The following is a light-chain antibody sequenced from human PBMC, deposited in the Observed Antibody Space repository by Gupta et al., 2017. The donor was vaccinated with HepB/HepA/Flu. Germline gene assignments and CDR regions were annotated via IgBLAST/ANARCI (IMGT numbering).Light chain of an antibody. V-gene: IGLV1-40*01. J-gene: IGLJ3*02. CDR2: GNT. Sequence: SVLTQPPSVSGAPGQRVSISCTGSSSNIGAGYNAHWYQQVPGTAPKLLIYGNTNRPSGVPDRFSGSKSGTSASLAITGLQAEDEADYYCQSYDSSRSGWVFGGGTKLTVL. CDR3: QSYDSSRSGWV. CDR1: SSNIGAGYN.